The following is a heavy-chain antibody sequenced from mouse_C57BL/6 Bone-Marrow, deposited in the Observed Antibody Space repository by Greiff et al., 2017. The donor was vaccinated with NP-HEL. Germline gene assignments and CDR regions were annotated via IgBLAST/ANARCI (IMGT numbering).Heavy chain of an antibody. D-gene: IGHD1-1*01. Sequence: VQLKQSGPELVKPGASVKISCKASGYSFTGYYMNWMKQSPEKSLEWIGEINPSTGGTTYNQKFKAKATLTVDKSSSTAYMQLKSLTSEDSAVYYCARYYYGFAYWGQGTLVTVSA. CDR1: GYSFTGYY. V-gene: IGHV1-42*01. CDR2: INPSTGGT. J-gene: IGHJ3*01. CDR3: ARYYYGFAY.